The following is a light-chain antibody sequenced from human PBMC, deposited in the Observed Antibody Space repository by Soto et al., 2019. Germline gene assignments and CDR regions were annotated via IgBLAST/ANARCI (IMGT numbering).Light chain of an antibody. CDR2: EAS. Sequence: EIVLTQSSATLSLSPGERATLSCRASRSVSSYLAWYQQKPGQAPRLLIYEASNRATGVPARFSGSGSGTDFTLTISSLEPEDFAVYYCQQRGNWPPWTFGQGTKVEIK. CDR3: QQRGNWPPWT. CDR1: RSVSSY. V-gene: IGKV3-11*01. J-gene: IGKJ1*01.